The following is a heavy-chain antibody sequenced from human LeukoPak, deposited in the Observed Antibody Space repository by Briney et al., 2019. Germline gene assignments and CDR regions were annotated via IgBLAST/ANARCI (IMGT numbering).Heavy chain of an antibody. V-gene: IGHV1-2*02. Sequence: GASMKVSCKASGYTFTGYYIHWLRQAPGQGLEWVRWINPDTGDTRFAERFPGRVTLTRDTSLSSVYMELDSLTSDDSAVYFCARDLAPYGGYSIPAYWGQGTLVTVSS. J-gene: IGHJ4*02. D-gene: IGHD4-23*01. CDR1: GYTFTGYY. CDR3: ARDLAPYGGYSIPAY. CDR2: INPDTGDT.